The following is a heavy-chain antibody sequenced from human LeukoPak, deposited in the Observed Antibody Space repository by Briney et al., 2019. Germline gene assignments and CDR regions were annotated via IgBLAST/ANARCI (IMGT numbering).Heavy chain of an antibody. CDR1: GGSISSGGYY. V-gene: IGHV4-31*03. CDR3: AKTKDASDAFDI. J-gene: IGHJ3*02. D-gene: IGHD1/OR15-1a*01. Sequence: PSETLSLTCTVSGGSISSGGYYWSWIRQHPGKGLEWIGYIYYSGSTYYNPSLKSRVTISVDTSKNQFSLKLSSVTAADTAVYYCAKTKDASDAFDIWGQGTMVTVSS. CDR2: IYYSGST.